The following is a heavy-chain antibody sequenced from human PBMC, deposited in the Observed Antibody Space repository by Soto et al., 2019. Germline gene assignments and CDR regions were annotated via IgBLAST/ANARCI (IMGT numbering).Heavy chain of an antibody. V-gene: IGHV4-61*01. CDR3: ARSDYYGASDY. Sequence: LSLTCTVSGDSVGSVTYYWSWIGQPPWKGLEWIGYVYYSGSTTYNPSLKGRVTISVDTSKHQFSLRLTSVTAADTAVYYCARSDYYGASDYWGQGRLVTVSS. CDR1: GDSVGSVTYY. D-gene: IGHD4-17*01. CDR2: VYYSGST. J-gene: IGHJ4*02.